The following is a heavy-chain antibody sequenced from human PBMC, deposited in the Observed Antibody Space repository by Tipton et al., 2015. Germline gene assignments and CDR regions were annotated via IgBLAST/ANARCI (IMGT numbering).Heavy chain of an antibody. CDR2: IQYSGST. CDR1: SDSISKYY. J-gene: IGHJ6*02. Sequence: LRLSCSVSSDSISKYYWSWIRQPPGKELEWIGYIQYSGSTNYNPSLKSRVTISVDTSNNNFSLKLTSLTASDTAVYYCARDLEHGMDVWGQGTTVTVSS. CDR3: ARDLEHGMDV. D-gene: IGHD5-24*01. V-gene: IGHV4-4*08.